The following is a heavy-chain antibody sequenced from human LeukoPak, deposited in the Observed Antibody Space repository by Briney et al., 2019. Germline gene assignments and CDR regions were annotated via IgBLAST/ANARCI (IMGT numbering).Heavy chain of an antibody. J-gene: IGHJ6*02. CDR3: AGDPIVVVPAATYYYGMDV. Sequence: GGSLRLSRAASGFTFGSYAMHWVRQAPGKGLEWVAVISYDGSNKYYADSVKGRFTISRDNSKNTLYLQMNSLRAEDTAVYYCAGDPIVVVPAATYYYGMDVWGQGTTVTVSS. CDR1: GFTFGSYA. V-gene: IGHV3-30-3*01. CDR2: ISYDGSNK. D-gene: IGHD2-2*01.